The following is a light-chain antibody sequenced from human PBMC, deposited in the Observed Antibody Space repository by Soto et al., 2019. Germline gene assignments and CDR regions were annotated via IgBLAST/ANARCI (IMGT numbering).Light chain of an antibody. J-gene: IGLJ2*01. V-gene: IGLV2-14*01. CDR1: SSDVGGYNY. CDR2: DVN. CDR3: ASYTSSTTVV. Sequence: QSALTKPASVSGSPGQSITISCTGTSSDVGGYNYVSWYQQYPGKAPKLMIYDVNNRPSGVSDRFSGSKSGHTTSLTISGLQAEDEADYYCASYTSSTTVVFGGGTKLTVL.